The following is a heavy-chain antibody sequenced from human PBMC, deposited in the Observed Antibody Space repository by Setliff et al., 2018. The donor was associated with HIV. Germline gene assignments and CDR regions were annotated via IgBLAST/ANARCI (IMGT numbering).Heavy chain of an antibody. J-gene: IGHJ4*02. V-gene: IGHV3-23*03. CDR3: VRDGNVGWNDLDY. Sequence: GGSLRLSCAASGFTFSSCAMSWVRQAPGKGLEWISTIYSGGDTYHADSVKGRFTISRDNVKNSLYLQMNSLRAEDTAIYFCVRDGNVGWNDLDYWGQGTLVTVSS. D-gene: IGHD1-1*01. CDR2: IYSGGDT. CDR1: GFTFSSCA.